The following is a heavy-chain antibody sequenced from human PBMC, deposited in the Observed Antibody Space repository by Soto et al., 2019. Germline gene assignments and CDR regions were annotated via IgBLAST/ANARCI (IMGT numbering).Heavy chain of an antibody. CDR3: AICGTNDHACDY. CDR1: GYTFSTYW. J-gene: IGHJ4*02. D-gene: IGHD2-8*01. V-gene: IGHV5-51*01. CDR2: IYPGDSET. Sequence: GESLKISCKGSGYTFSTYWIAWVRQMSGKGLEWMGIIYPGDSETRYSPSFDGQVTISVDKSLTTAYLQWASLRASDTAMYYCAICGTNDHACDYWGQGPLVTVSA.